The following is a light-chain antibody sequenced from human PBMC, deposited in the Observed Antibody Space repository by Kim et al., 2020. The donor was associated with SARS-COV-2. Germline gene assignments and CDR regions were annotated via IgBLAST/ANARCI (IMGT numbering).Light chain of an antibody. Sequence: GQSVTISCTGTSSDFGGYNYVSWYQQHPGKAPKLMIYDVSKRPSGVPDRFSGSKSGNTASLTISGLQAEDEADYYCCSYAGSYTWVFGGGTQLTVL. CDR3: CSYAGSYTWV. V-gene: IGLV2-11*01. CDR2: DVS. CDR1: SSDFGGYNY. J-gene: IGLJ3*02.